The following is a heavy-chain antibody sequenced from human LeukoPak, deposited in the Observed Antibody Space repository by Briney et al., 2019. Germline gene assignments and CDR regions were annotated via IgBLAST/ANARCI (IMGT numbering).Heavy chain of an antibody. Sequence: GGSLRLSCAASGFTFSSYWMSWVRQAPGKRLEWVANINQDGCEKYSVDSVKGRFTISRDNAKNSLYLQMNSLRAEDTAVYYCAREYYSDSSGSDYWGQGTLVTVSS. J-gene: IGHJ4*02. CDR1: GFTFSSYW. CDR2: INQDGCEK. D-gene: IGHD3-22*01. V-gene: IGHV3-7*05. CDR3: AREYYSDSSGSDY.